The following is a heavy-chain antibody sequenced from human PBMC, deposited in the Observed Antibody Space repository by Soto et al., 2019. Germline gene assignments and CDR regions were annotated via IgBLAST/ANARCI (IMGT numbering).Heavy chain of an antibody. V-gene: IGHV4-4*02. Sequence: QVQLQESGPGLVKPSGTLSLTCAVSSGSISSSDWWSWVRQPPGKGLEGIGEIYHSGSTNYNPSLKSRVTISVDKSKNQFSLKLSSVTAADTAIYYCAIRYSYYYYIHVWGKGTTVTVSS. CDR1: SGSISSSDW. D-gene: IGHD4-4*01. CDR3: AIRYSYYYYIHV. J-gene: IGHJ6*03. CDR2: IYHSGST.